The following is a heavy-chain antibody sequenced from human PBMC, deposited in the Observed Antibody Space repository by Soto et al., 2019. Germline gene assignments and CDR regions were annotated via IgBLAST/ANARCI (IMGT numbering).Heavy chain of an antibody. Sequence: QVQLQESGPGLVKPSQTLSLTCTVSGGSISSGDYYWSWIRQPPGKGLEWIGYIYYSGSTYYNPSLKSRVTISVDTSKNQFSLKLSSVTAADTAVYYCASLTMVRGVPDRYYYYYGMDVWGQGTTVTVSS. J-gene: IGHJ6*02. V-gene: IGHV4-30-4*01. D-gene: IGHD3-10*01. CDR3: ASLTMVRGVPDRYYYYYGMDV. CDR1: GGSISSGDYY. CDR2: IYYSGST.